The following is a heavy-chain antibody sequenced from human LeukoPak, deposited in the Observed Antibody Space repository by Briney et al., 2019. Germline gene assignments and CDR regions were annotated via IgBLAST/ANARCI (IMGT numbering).Heavy chain of an antibody. CDR2: INSDGSST. Sequence: TGGSLRLSCAASGFTFSRYWMHWVRQAPGKGLVWVSRINSDGSSTSYADSVKGRFTISRDNAKNTLYLQMNSLRAEDTAVYYCAKDNYGDYVLYYWGQGTLVTVSS. V-gene: IGHV3-74*01. CDR3: AKDNYGDYVLYY. D-gene: IGHD4-17*01. CDR1: GFTFSRYW. J-gene: IGHJ4*02.